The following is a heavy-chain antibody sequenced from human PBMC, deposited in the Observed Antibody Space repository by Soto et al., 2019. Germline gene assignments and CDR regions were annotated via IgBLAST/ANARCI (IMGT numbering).Heavy chain of an antibody. Sequence: GASVKVSCKASGYTFFTYDISWVRQAPGQGLEWMGWISTYSGDTKYAQKFQGRVTMTTDTSTTTAYMELRSLTSDDTAVYYCTRAGASDWNYVSTSSWGQGTLVTVS. CDR1: GYTFFTYD. D-gene: IGHD1-7*01. V-gene: IGHV1-18*01. J-gene: IGHJ4*02. CDR3: TRAGASDWNYVSTSS. CDR2: ISTYSGDT.